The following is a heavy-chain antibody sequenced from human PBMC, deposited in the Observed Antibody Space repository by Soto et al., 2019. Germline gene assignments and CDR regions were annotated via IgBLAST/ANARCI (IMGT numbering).Heavy chain of an antibody. Sequence: SETLSLTCTVSGGSVSSGSYYWSWIRQPPGKGLEWIGYIYYSGSTNYNPSLKSRVTISVDTSKNQFSLKLSSVTAADTAVYYCAIITIFGVVNLYYYMDVWGKGTTVTVS. CDR3: AIITIFGVVNLYYYMDV. J-gene: IGHJ6*03. V-gene: IGHV4-61*01. CDR1: GGSVSSGSYY. CDR2: IYYSGST. D-gene: IGHD3-3*01.